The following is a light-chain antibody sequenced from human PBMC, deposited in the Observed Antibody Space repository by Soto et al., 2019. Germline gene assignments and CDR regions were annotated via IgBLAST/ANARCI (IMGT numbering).Light chain of an antibody. CDR2: AAS. CDR1: ESINRH. V-gene: IGKV1-39*01. Sequence: DIQMTQSPSSLSASVGDRVTITCRASESINRHLNWYQQQPGKAPKLLIYAASSSQNGVPSGFRGGGSGTDFTLIITNLQPEDFATYYCQQSYTALSITFGQGTRLEIK. J-gene: IGKJ5*01. CDR3: QQSYTALSIT.